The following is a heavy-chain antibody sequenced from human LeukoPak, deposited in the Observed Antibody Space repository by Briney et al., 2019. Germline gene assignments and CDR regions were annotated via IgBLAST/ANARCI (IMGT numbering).Heavy chain of an antibody. CDR1: GLTLSDYY. V-gene: IGHV3-11*04. CDR3: ASNDYGDSYGMDV. Sequence: PGGSLRLSCAASGLTLSDYYMSWIRQAPGKGLEWVAFISGSGSKIHYADSVKGRFTISRDNSKNTLYLQMNSLRAEDTAVYYCASNDYGDSYGMDVWGQGTTVTVSS. D-gene: IGHD4-17*01. J-gene: IGHJ6*02. CDR2: ISGSGSKI.